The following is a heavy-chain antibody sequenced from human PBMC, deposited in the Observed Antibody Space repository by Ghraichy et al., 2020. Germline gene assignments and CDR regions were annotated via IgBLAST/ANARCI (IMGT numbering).Heavy chain of an antibody. V-gene: IGHV3-66*01. Sequence: GGSLRLSCTDSGFGVSSNDMSWVRQAPGKGLEWVSVIYSGGSRYYADSVKGRFTISRDNSKNTLYLQMNSLRPEDTALYYCARSTVTRRPGMALNPIDYWGQGTRVTVSS. J-gene: IGHJ4*02. CDR2: IYSGGSR. CDR3: ARSTVTRRPGMALNPIDY. CDR1: GFGVSSND. D-gene: IGHD5-18*01.